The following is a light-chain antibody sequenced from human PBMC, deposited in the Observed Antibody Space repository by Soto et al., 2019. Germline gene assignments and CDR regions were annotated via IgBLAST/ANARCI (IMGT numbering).Light chain of an antibody. CDR3: AAWDDSLNGRGV. V-gene: IGLV1-36*01. J-gene: IGLJ3*02. CDR1: SSNIGNNA. Sequence: QSVLTQPPSVSEAPRQRVTISCSGSSSNIGNNAVNWYQQLPGKAPKLLIYYDDLLPSGVSDRFSGSKSGTSASLAISGRQSEDEDDYYCAAWDDSLNGRGVFGGGTKVTVL. CDR2: YDD.